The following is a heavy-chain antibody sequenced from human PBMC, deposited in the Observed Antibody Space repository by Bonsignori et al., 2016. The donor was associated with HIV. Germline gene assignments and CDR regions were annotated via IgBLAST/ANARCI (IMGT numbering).Heavy chain of an antibody. CDR3: AKGANYDFWSGYRDYYYMDV. D-gene: IGHD3-3*01. CDR1: GFTFSSYA. CDR2: ISGSGGST. Sequence: GGSLRLSCAASGFTFSSYAMSWVRQAPGKGLEWVSAISGSGGSTYYADSVKGRFTISRDNSKNTLYLQMNSLRAEDTAVYYCAKGANYDFWSGYRDYYYMDVWGKGTTVTVSS. J-gene: IGHJ6*03. V-gene: IGHV3-23*01.